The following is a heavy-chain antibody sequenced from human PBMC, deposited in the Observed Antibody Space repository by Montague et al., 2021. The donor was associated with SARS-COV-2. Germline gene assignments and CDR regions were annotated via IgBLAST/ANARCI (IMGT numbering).Heavy chain of an antibody. D-gene: IGHD1-26*01. CDR3: AREGVGATTNDASDL. CDR2: IYYGGST. CDR1: GGSISSSSYY. J-gene: IGHJ3*01. Sequence: SETLSLTCTVSGGSISSSSYYWGWIRQPPGKGLEWIGSIYYGGSTYYNPSLKSRVTISVDTSKNQFSLKLSSVTAADTAVYYCAREGVGATTNDASDLWGQGTMVTVSS. V-gene: IGHV4-39*07.